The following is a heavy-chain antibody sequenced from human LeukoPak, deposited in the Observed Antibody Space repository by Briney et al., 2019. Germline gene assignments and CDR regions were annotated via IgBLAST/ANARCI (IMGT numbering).Heavy chain of an antibody. J-gene: IGHJ4*02. CDR3: ARDPDGYGQGHHFDY. CDR1: GFTFSSYG. D-gene: IGHD5-18*01. CDR2: IWYDGSNK. Sequence: GGSLRLSCAASGFTFSSYGMHWVRQAPGKGLEWVAVIWYDGSNKYYADSVKGRFTISRDNSKNTLYLQMNSLRAEDTAVYYCARDPDGYGQGHHFDYWGQGTLVTVSS. V-gene: IGHV3-33*01.